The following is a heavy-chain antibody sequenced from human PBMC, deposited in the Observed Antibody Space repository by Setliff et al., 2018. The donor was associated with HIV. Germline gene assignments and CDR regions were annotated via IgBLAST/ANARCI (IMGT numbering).Heavy chain of an antibody. Sequence: KASETLSLTCTVSGSSISSNYYWAWIRQAPGKGLEWIGCIDASANTYYIPSLKSRATISIDKSKNQLSLKLRSVTAADTAVYYCARIGSGWSVGWFDPWGQGTLVTVS. CDR3: ARIGSGWSVGWFDP. CDR2: IDASANT. D-gene: IGHD6-13*01. CDR1: GSSISSNYY. V-gene: IGHV4-38-2*02. J-gene: IGHJ5*02.